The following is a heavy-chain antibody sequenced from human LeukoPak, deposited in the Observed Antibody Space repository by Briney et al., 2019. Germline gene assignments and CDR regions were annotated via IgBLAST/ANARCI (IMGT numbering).Heavy chain of an antibody. CDR1: GFTFSNYN. CDR3: AELGITMIGGV. V-gene: IGHV3-21*01. CDR2: ISSSSSYI. J-gene: IGHJ6*04. Sequence: GGSLRLSCAASGFTFSNYNMNWVRQAPGKGLEWVSSISSSSSYIYYADPVKGRFTISRDNAKNSLYLQMNSLRAEDTAVYYCAELGITMIGGVWGKGTTVTISS. D-gene: IGHD3-10*02.